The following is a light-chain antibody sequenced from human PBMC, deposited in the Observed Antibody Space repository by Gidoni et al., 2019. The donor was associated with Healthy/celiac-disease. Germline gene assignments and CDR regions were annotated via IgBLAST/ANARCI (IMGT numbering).Light chain of an antibody. Sequence: DIQMTQSPSSLSASVGDRVTITCLASQGISNYLAWYQQKPGKVPKLLIYAASTLQSGVPSRGSGSGAGTDVTLTISSMQPEDGATYYCQKYNSAGGFTFGPGTKVDIK. J-gene: IGKJ3*01. CDR3: QKYNSAGGFT. CDR2: AAS. CDR1: QGISNY. V-gene: IGKV1-27*01.